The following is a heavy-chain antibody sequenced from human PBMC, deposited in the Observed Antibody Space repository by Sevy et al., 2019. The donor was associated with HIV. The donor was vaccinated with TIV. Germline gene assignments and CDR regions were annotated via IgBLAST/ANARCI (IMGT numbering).Heavy chain of an antibody. V-gene: IGHV3-49*03. CDR1: GFTFGGYT. CDR2: IRSRAYGGTT. J-gene: IGHJ6*02. D-gene: IGHD1-26*01. CDR3: TRVEGATDWGMDV. Sequence: GQSLKISCIASGFTFGGYTLSWIRQAPGKGLEWVSFIRSRAYGGTTKYAASVKGRFTISRDDSESIAYLQMNSLKTEDTAVYYCTRVEGATDWGMDVWGQGTTVSVSS.